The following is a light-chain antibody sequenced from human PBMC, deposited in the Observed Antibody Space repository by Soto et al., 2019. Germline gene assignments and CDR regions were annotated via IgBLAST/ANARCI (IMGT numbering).Light chain of an antibody. CDR2: EGS. CDR1: SSDVGSYNL. Sequence: QSALTQPACVSGSPGQSITISCTGTSSDVGSYNLVSWYQHHSGKAPKLMVYEGSKRPSGVSNRFSGSKSGNTASLTISGLQAEDEADYYCCSYAGSSTYVFGTGTKVTVL. CDR3: CSYAGSSTYV. J-gene: IGLJ1*01. V-gene: IGLV2-23*01.